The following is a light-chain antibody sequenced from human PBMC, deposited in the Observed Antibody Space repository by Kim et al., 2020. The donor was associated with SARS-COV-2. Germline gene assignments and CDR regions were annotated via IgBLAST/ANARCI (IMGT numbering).Light chain of an antibody. Sequence: APGKTARITCGENNIGSKSVHWYQQKPGQAPVLVIYYDSDRPSGIPERFSGSNSGNTATLTISRVEAGDEADYYCQVWDSSSDHRVFGGGTQLTVL. CDR3: QVWDSSSDHRV. CDR1: NIGSKS. J-gene: IGLJ3*02. CDR2: YDS. V-gene: IGLV3-21*04.